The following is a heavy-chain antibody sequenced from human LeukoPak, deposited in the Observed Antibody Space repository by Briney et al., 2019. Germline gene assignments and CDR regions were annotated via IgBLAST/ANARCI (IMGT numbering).Heavy chain of an antibody. CDR2: IIPIFGTA. J-gene: IGHJ5*02. Sequence: EASVKVSCKASGGTFSSYAISWVRQAPGQGLEWMGGIIPIFGTANYAQKFQGRVTITADESTSTAYMELSSLRSEDTAVYYCARGSPVVSSSSEGGWWFDPWGQGTLVTVSS. D-gene: IGHD6-6*01. CDR1: GGTFSSYA. V-gene: IGHV1-69*13. CDR3: ARGSPVVSSSSEGGWWFDP.